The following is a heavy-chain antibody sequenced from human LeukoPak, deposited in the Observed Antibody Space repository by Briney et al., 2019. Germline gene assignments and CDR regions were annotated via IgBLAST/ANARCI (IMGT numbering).Heavy chain of an antibody. CDR1: GYTFTGYY. J-gene: IGHJ5*02. D-gene: IGHD1-7*01. V-gene: IGHV1-2*02. CDR2: INPNSGGT. Sequence: GASVKVSCKASGYTFTGYYMHWVRQAPGQGLEWMGWINPNSGGTNYAQKFQGRVTMTRDTSISTAYMELSRLRSDGTAVYYCAREHSFEWNYAYDPGGQGTLVTVSS. CDR3: AREHSFEWNYAYDP.